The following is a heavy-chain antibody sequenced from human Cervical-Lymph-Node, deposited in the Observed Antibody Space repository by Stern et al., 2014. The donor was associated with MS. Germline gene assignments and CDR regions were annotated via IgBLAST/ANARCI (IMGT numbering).Heavy chain of an antibody. D-gene: IGHD3-9*01. CDR2: INPSGDST. V-gene: IGHV1-46*01. CDR3: ARLRGYNVLTGYLDY. J-gene: IGHJ4*02. CDR1: GYTFTNYY. Sequence: DQLVESGAEVKKPGASVKISCKASGYTFTNYYMHWVRQAPGQGLEWMGIINPSGDSTSYAQKFEGIVTMTRDTSTSTVNMELSSLTSGDTAVYYCARLRGYNVLTGYLDYWGQGTLVTVSS.